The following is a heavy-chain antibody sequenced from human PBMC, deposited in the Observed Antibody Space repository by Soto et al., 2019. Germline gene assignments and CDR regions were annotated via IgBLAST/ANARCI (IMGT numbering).Heavy chain of an antibody. V-gene: IGHV4-59*13. CDR1: GGSMSNYY. D-gene: IGHD3-3*01. CDR2: IHDSGST. CDR3: ARGSRSGYYAY. Sequence: SETRSLTCTVSGGSMSNYYWSWIRQPPGKGLEWIGYIHDSGSTKYSPSLKSRVTISLDTSKNHFSLNLTSVTAADTAVYFCARGSRSGYYAYWGQGTLVTVS. J-gene: IGHJ4*02.